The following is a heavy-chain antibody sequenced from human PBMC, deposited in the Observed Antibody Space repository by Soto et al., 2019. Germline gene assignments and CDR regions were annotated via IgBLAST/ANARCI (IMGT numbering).Heavy chain of an antibody. J-gene: IGHJ6*02. CDR3: ARLVPATATYYYYYGMDV. CDR1: GFTFDDYA. V-gene: IGHV3-9*01. Sequence: EVQLVESGGGLVQPGRSLRLSCAASGFTFDDYAMHWVRQAPGKGLEWFSGISWNSGSIGYADSVKGRFTISRDNAKNSLYLQMNSLRAEDTALYYCARLVPATATYYYYYGMDVWGQGTTVTVSS. CDR2: ISWNSGSI. D-gene: IGHD2-2*01.